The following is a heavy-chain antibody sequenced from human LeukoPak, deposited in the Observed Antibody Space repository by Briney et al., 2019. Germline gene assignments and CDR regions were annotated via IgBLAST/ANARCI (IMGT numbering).Heavy chain of an antibody. V-gene: IGHV3-23*01. CDR2: ISGSGGTT. J-gene: IGHJ4*02. CDR1: GFTFSSYA. CDR3: AKRLGDY. Sequence: PGGSLRLSCAASGFTFSSYAMSWVRQAPGKGLEWVSSISGSGGTTYYADSVKGRFSISRDDSKNTLYLQMNSLRADDTAVYYCAKRLGDYWGQGTLVTASS. D-gene: IGHD3-10*01.